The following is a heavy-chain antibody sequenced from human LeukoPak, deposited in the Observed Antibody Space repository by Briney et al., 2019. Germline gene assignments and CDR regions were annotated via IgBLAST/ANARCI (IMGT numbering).Heavy chain of an antibody. CDR2: IYPGDSDT. Sequence: KVSCKASGYTFTSYWIGWVRQMPGKGLEWMGIIYPGDSDTRYSPSFQGQVTISADKSISTAYLQWSSLKASDTAMYYCARHMMRTDAFDIWGQGTMVTVSS. J-gene: IGHJ3*02. D-gene: IGHD3-16*01. CDR3: ARHMMRTDAFDI. CDR1: GYTFTSYW. V-gene: IGHV5-51*01.